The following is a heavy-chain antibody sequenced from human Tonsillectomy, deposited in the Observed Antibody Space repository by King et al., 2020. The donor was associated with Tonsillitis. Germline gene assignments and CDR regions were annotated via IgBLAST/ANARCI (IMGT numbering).Heavy chain of an antibody. J-gene: IGHJ4*02. D-gene: IGHD3-22*01. CDR3: AKVPQYYYDSRGFPYYFDC. V-gene: IGHV3-23*04. CDR2: ISGSGGST. Sequence: VQLVESGGGLVQPGGSLRLSCAASGFTFSSYAMTWVRQAAGKGLEWVSAISGSGGSTYYADSVKGRFTISRDNSKNTVYLHMNSLRAEETAVYYCAKVPQYYYDSRGFPYYFDCWGQGALVTVSS. CDR1: GFTFSSYA.